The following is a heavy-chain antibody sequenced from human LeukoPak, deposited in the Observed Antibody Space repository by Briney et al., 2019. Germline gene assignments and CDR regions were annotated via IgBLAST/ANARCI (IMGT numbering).Heavy chain of an antibody. J-gene: IGHJ6*03. V-gene: IGHV1-8*01. CDR3: ARNFYYYYYMDV. CDR2: MNPNIGNT. CDR1: GYTFTSYD. Sequence: ASVTVSCKSSGYTFTSYDINWVRQASGQGLEWMGRMNPNIGNTGYVQKFQGRFTKTRNTSLSTAYMELSSLRSDDTAVYYCARNFYYYYYMDVWGKGTTVTVSS.